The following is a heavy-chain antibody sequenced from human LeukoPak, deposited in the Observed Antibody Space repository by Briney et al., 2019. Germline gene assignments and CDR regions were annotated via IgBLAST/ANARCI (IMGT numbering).Heavy chain of an antibody. CDR3: ARDPGLRGYYYYIDV. CDR2: INPSGGST. CDR1: GYTFTNYY. Sequence: ASVKVSCKASGYTFTNYYMHWVRQAPGQGLEWMGIINPSGGSTSYAQKFQGRVTMTRDMSTSTVYMELSSLRSEDTAVYYCARDPGLRGYYYYIDVWGKGTTVTVSS. J-gene: IGHJ6*03. D-gene: IGHD5/OR15-5a*01. V-gene: IGHV1-46*01.